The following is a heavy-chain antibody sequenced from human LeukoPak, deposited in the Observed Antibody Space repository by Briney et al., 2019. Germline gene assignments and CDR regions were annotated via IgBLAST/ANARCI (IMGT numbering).Heavy chain of an antibody. J-gene: IGHJ2*01. Sequence: PSETLSLTCTVSGGSISSGSYYWSWIRQPAGKGLEWIGRIYTSGSTNYNPSLKSRVTISVDTSKNQFSLKLSSVTAADTAVYYCARVGTGGWYFDLWGRGTLVTVSS. D-gene: IGHD6-13*01. CDR2: IYTSGST. CDR3: ARVGTGGWYFDL. V-gene: IGHV4-61*02. CDR1: GGSISSGSYY.